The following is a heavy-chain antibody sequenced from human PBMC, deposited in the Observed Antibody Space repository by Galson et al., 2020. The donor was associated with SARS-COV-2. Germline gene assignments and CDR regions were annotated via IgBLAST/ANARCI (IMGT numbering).Heavy chain of an antibody. V-gene: IGHV4-39*01. J-gene: IGHJ5*02. CDR2: IYYSGST. D-gene: IGHD2-8*01. Sequence: ETSETLSPTCTVSGGSISSSSYYWGWIRQPPGKGLEWIGSIYYSGSTYYNPSLKSRVTISVDTSKNQFSLKLSSVTAADTAVYYCARHVGTGIVLMVYAIKNWFDPWGQGTQVTVSS. CDR1: GGSISSSSYY. CDR3: ARHVGTGIVLMVYAIKNWFDP.